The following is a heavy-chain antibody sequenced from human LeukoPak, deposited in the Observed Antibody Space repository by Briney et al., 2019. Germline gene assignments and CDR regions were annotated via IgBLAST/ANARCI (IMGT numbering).Heavy chain of an antibody. CDR3: ARELETTVTTRGLYYYYYGMDV. D-gene: IGHD4-17*01. CDR2: MNPNSGNT. Sequence: ASVKVSRKTSGYTFSSYDINWVRQAAGQGLEWMGWMNPNSGNTGYAQKFQGRVTMTKNTSISTAYMELSSLRSEDTAVYYCARELETTVTTRGLYYYYYGMDVWGQGATVTVSS. CDR1: GYTFSSYD. V-gene: IGHV1-8*01. J-gene: IGHJ6*02.